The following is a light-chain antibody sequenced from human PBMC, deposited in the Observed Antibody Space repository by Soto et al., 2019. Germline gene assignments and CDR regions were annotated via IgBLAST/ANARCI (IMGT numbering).Light chain of an antibody. CDR2: DAS. V-gene: IGKV1-33*01. Sequence: DIQMTQSPSSLSASVGDRVTITCRASQAISNYLNWYQQRPGKSPKRLIYDASNLERRVPSRFSRTRSGPYFTCAITSLQPEDVATYPCPQSDSLPITFGQETRLEI. CDR1: QAISNY. J-gene: IGKJ5*01. CDR3: PQSDSLPIT.